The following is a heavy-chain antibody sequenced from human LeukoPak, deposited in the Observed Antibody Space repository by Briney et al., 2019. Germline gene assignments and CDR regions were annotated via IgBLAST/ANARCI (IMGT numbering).Heavy chain of an antibody. CDR3: ARRVGLSYSSGWYFDY. V-gene: IGHV4-59*08. D-gene: IGHD6-19*01. CDR2: IYYSGST. J-gene: IGHJ4*02. Sequence: SETLSLTCTVSGGSISSYYWSWIRQPPGKGLEWIGYIYYSGSTNYNPSLKSRVTISVATSKNQFSLKLSSVTAADTAVYYCARRVGLSYSSGWYFDYWGQGTLVTVSS. CDR1: GGSISSYY.